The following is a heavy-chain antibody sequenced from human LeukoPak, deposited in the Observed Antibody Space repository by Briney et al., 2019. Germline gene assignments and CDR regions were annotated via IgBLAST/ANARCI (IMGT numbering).Heavy chain of an antibody. D-gene: IGHD1-14*01. CDR3: ARGGTAYYYYYMDV. CDR2: INSDGSST. V-gene: IGHV3-74*01. CDR1: GFTFSSYW. J-gene: IGHJ6*03. Sequence: GGSLRLSCAASGFTFSSYWMHWVRQAPGKGLVWVSRINSDGSSTSYADSVKGRFTISRDNAKNTLYLQMNSLRAEDTAVYYCARGGTAYYYYYMDVWGKGTTVTVSS.